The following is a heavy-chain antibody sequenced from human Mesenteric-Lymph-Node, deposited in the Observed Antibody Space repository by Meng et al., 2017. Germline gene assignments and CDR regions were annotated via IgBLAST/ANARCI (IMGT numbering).Heavy chain of an antibody. CDR1: GLIFSGYA. Sequence: VGGLLQRGGPSSPSGVAVGLIFSGYAITWFRRPPGKGLQWVSAIIGSATDTYYADSVKGRFTISRDNSKNTLYLQMNSLSVDDSAVYYCVKRDGVTSPHFDYWGQGILVTVSS. CDR2: IIGSATDT. CDR3: VKRDGVTSPHFDY. J-gene: IGHJ4*02. D-gene: IGHD5-24*01. V-gene: IGHV3-23*01.